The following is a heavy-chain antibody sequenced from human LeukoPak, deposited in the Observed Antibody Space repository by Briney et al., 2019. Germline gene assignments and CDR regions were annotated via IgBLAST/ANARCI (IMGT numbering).Heavy chain of an antibody. J-gene: IGHJ4*02. CDR2: INHGAYT. Sequence: SQTLSPTCAVSGVSFDDYYWAWVRQTPGRGLEWNGEINHGAYTNDSPSLKSRVTLSIDTSRKQFCLNLRSVTVADAGTYYCTRMTTGHDYWGQGTLVTVSS. CDR1: GVSFDDYY. CDR3: TRMTTGHDY. V-gene: IGHV4-34*01. D-gene: IGHD4-17*01.